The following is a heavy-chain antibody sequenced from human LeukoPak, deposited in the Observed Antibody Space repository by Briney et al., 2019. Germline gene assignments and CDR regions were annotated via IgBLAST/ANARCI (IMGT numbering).Heavy chain of an antibody. CDR2: IRPETGEP. CDR3: STDSGRSYFYFDF. D-gene: IGHD3-10*01. CDR1: GFGLSVLS. J-gene: IGHJ4*02. Sequence: ASVKVSCTISGFGLSVLSIHWMRQAPGKGLEWVGGIRPETGEPIFAQKFRGRVTITEDTFTDTGYLELRGLTSEDTAVYYCSTDSGRSYFYFDFWGQGTLVTVSS. V-gene: IGHV1-24*01.